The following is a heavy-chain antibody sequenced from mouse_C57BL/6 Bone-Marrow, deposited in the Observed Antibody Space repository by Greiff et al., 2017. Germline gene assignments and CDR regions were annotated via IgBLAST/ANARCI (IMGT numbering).Heavy chain of an antibody. Sequence: EVQLQESGEGLVKPGGSLKLSCAASGFTFSSYAMSWVRQTPEKRLEWVAYISSGGDYIYYADTVKGRFTISRDNARNTLYLQMSSLKSEDTAMYYCTRGRQLRPLFAYWGQGTLVTVSA. D-gene: IGHD3-2*02. CDR1: GFTFSSYA. CDR3: TRGRQLRPLFAY. CDR2: ISSGGDYI. J-gene: IGHJ3*01. V-gene: IGHV5-9-1*02.